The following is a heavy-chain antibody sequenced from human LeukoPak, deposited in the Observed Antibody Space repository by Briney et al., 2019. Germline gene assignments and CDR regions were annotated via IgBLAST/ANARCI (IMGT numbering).Heavy chain of an antibody. CDR2: INTYYGNT. D-gene: IGHD3-22*01. CDR3: ARDRSEHYDRSAYSWNDAFDL. Sequence: ASVKVSCKASDYTFITYGLSWVRQAPGQGLEWMGWINTYYGNTNYAQKLQGRVTMTTDTSTNTAYMELRSLRSDDTAVYYCARDRSEHYDRSAYSWNDAFDLWGQGTMVTVSS. V-gene: IGHV1-18*01. CDR1: DYTFITYG. J-gene: IGHJ3*01.